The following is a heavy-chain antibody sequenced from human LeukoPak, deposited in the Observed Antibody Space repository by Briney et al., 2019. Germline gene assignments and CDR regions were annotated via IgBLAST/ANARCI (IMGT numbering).Heavy chain of an antibody. CDR2: MNPNSGNT. D-gene: IGHD3-3*01. Sequence: ASVKVSCKASGYTFTSYDINWVRQATGQGLEWMGWMNPNSGNTGYAQKFQGRVTMTRNTSISTAYTELSSLRSEDTAVYYCARVGVTRFLEWLSPGGMDVWGQGTTVTVSS. J-gene: IGHJ6*02. V-gene: IGHV1-8*01. CDR1: GYTFTSYD. CDR3: ARVGVTRFLEWLSPGGMDV.